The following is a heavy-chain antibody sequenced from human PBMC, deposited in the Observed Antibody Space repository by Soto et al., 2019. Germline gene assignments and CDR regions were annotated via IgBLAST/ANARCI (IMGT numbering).Heavy chain of an antibody. CDR3: ARGMGRYFDL. Sequence: PSETLSLTCAISGDSIGNFYWSWIRQPAGKGLESLGRLSASGRTNYSPSLQSRVTMSLDRSKNRFSLRLTSVSAADTAVYFCARGMGRYFDLWGRGTLVTVPQ. CDR2: LSASGRT. J-gene: IGHJ2*01. CDR1: GDSIGNFY. V-gene: IGHV4-4*07. D-gene: IGHD2-8*01.